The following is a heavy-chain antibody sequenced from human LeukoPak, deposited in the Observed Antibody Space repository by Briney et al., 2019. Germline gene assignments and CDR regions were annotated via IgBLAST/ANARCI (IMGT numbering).Heavy chain of an antibody. J-gene: IGHJ2*01. CDR3: ARSPGGCCSSTRCPDRYFDL. D-gene: IGHD2-2*01. CDR2: ISSSSDTI. CDR1: GFTFSSYS. V-gene: IGHV3-48*04. Sequence: GGSLRLSCAASGFTFSSYSMNWVRQAPGKGLEWISYISSSSDTIFYADSMKGRFTISRDNAKNSLYLQMNSLRAEDTAVYYCARSPGGCCSSTRCPDRYFDLWGRGTLVTVSS.